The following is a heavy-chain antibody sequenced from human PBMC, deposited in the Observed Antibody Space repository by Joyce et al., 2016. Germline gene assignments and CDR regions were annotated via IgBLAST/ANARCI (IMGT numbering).Heavy chain of an antibody. CDR1: GYTFTGYY. CDR3: ARDSPLTY. V-gene: IGHV1-2*02. Sequence: QVQLVQSGAEVKQPGASVKVSCQASGYTFTGYYIHGVRQAPGQGFGWMGWISPNSGDTNYEQKFQGRVSMTRDMSISTAYMELSGLMSDDTAVYYCARDSPLTYWGQGTLLAVSS. J-gene: IGHJ4*02. CDR2: ISPNSGDT.